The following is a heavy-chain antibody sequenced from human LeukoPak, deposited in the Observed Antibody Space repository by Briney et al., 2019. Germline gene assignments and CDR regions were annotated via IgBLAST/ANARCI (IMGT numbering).Heavy chain of an antibody. CDR2: ISSSSSYI. V-gene: IGHV3-21*04. CDR3: AKDQGSQFTSYYYGMDV. CDR1: GFTFSSYS. D-gene: IGHD3-10*01. Sequence: GGSLRLSCAASGFTFSSYSMNWVRQAPGKGLEWVSSISSSSSYIYYADSVKGRFTISRDNAKNSLYLQMNSLRAEDTAVYYCAKDQGSQFTSYYYGMDVWGQGTTVTVSS. J-gene: IGHJ6*02.